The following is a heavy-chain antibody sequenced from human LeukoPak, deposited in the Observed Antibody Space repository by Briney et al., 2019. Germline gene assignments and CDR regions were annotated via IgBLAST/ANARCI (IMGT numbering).Heavy chain of an antibody. V-gene: IGHV3-66*01. CDR2: IHTNGNT. J-gene: IGHJ3*02. Sequence: GGSLRLSCAASGFTVSSTFMSWVRQAPGKGLEWVSGIHTNGNTYYADSVEGRFTISIDNSKNIVHLQMNDVRVEDTAVYYCATVITIFGVVGLFDIWGQGTMVTVSS. D-gene: IGHD3-3*01. CDR1: GFTVSSTF. CDR3: ATVITIFGVVGLFDI.